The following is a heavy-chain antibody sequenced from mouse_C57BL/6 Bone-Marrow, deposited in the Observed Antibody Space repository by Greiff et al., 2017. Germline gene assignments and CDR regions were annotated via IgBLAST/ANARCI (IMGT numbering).Heavy chain of an antibody. CDR1: GYTFTSYW. J-gene: IGHJ1*03. CDR2: IHPNSGST. V-gene: IGHV1-64*01. D-gene: IGHD1-1*01. Sequence: QVQLQQSGAELVKPGASVKLSCKASGYTFTSYWMHWVKQRPGQGLEWIGMIHPNSGSTNYNEKFKGKATLTVDKSSSTAYMQLSSLTSEDSAVYYCARDTTVVAHWYFDVWGTGTTVTVSS. CDR3: ARDTTVVAHWYFDV.